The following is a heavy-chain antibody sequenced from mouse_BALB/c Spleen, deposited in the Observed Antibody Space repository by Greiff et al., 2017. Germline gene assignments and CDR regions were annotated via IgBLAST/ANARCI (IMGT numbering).Heavy chain of an antibody. CDR2: IYPGDGDT. J-gene: IGHJ3*01. CDR1: GYTFTSYW. CDR3: ARGYYGYDGAAY. D-gene: IGHD2-2*01. V-gene: IGHV1-87*01. Sequence: VQRVESGAELARPGASVKLSCKASGYTFTSYWMQWVKQRPGQGLEWIGAIYPGDGDTRYTQKFKGKATLTADKSSSTAYMQLSSLASEDSAVYYCARGYYGYDGAAYWGQGTLVTVSA.